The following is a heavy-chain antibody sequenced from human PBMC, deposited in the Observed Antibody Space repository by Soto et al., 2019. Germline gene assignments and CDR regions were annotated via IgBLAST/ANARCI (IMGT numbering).Heavy chain of an antibody. V-gene: IGHV1-69*02. D-gene: IGHD2-15*01. CDR2: IIPILGIA. CDR1: GGTFSSYT. Sequence: QVQLVQSGAEVKKPGSSVKVSCKASGGTFSSYTISWVRQAPGQGLEWMGRIIPILGIANYAQKFQGRVTITADKSTSPAYMELSSLRSDDTAVYYCATYSTKGYCSGGSCYGENDHWGQGTLVTVSS. J-gene: IGHJ4*02. CDR3: ATYSTKGYCSGGSCYGENDH.